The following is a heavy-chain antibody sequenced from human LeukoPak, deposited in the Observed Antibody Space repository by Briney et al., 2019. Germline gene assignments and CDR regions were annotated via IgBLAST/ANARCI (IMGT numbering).Heavy chain of an antibody. D-gene: IGHD2-2*01. Sequence: SETLSLTCTVSGGSISSGDYYWSWIRQSPGKGLEWIGYIYYSGSTYCNPSLKSRFTISVDTSKNQFSLKLSSVTAADTAVYYCARGREYQLLSVAGGEGAFDYWGQGTLVTVSS. V-gene: IGHV4-30-4*01. CDR1: GGSISSGDYY. CDR3: ARGREYQLLSVAGGEGAFDY. CDR2: IYYSGST. J-gene: IGHJ4*02.